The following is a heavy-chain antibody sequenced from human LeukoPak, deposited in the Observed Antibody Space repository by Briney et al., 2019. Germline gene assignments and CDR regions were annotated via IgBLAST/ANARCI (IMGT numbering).Heavy chain of an antibody. CDR1: GYTFTSYG. CDR2: ISAYNGNT. D-gene: IGHD6-19*01. V-gene: IGHV1-18*01. J-gene: IGHJ5*02. CDR3: ASTAAVAGGFDP. Sequence: ASVNVSCKASGYTFTSYGISWVRQAPGQVLEWMGWISAYNGNTNYAQKLQGRVTMTTDTSTSTAYMELRSLRSDDTAVYYCASTAAVAGGFDPWGQGTLVTVSS.